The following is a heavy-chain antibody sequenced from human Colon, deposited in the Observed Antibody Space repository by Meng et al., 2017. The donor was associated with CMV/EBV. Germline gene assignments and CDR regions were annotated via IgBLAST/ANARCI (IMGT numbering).Heavy chain of an antibody. Sequence: EVQLVESGGGWVEPGESLRLSCASSGFTVNRNYMSWVRQAPGKGLEWVSLIHSGGNTYYADSVKGRFTISRDNSKNSLYLQMNNVRAEDTGIYYCARGYAARIDYFNWFDPWGQGTLVTVSS. V-gene: IGHV3-66*01. CDR3: ARGYAARIDYFNWFDP. J-gene: IGHJ5*02. CDR1: GFTVNRNY. CDR2: IHSGGNT. D-gene: IGHD3-16*01.